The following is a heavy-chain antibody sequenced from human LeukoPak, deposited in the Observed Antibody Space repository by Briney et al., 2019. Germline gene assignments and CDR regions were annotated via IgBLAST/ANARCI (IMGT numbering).Heavy chain of an antibody. CDR1: GGSISSYY. CDR3: ATIAVRPSYYYYGMDV. Sequence: SETLSLTCIVSGGSISSYYWSWIRQPPGKGLGWIASIYYSGSTNYNPSLRSRVIISVDTSTNQFSLKLSSVTAADTAVYYCATIAVRPSYYYYGMDVWGQGTTVTVSS. D-gene: IGHD6-6*01. CDR2: IYYSGST. J-gene: IGHJ6*02. V-gene: IGHV4-59*05.